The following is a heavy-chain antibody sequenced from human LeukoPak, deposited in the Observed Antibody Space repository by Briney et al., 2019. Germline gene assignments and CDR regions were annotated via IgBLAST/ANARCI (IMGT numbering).Heavy chain of an antibody. CDR1: GGSISTYY. CDR2: IYYSGST. D-gene: IGHD6-6*01. Sequence: SETLSLTCTVSGGSISTYYWSWIRQPPGKGLEWIGYIYYSGSTNYNPSLKSRVTISVDTSKNQFSLKLSSVTAADTAVYYCARSGSIAARPYYYYMDVWGKGTTVTVSS. J-gene: IGHJ6*03. V-gene: IGHV4-59*01. CDR3: ARSGSIAARPYYYYMDV.